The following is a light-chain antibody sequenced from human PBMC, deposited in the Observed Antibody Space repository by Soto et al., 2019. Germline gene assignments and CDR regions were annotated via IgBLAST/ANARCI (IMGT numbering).Light chain of an antibody. J-gene: IGLJ1*01. CDR1: SSDVGGYNY. Sequence: QSLLTQPASVSGSPGQSITISCTGTSSDVGGYNYVSWYQQHPGKAPKLMIYEVSNRPSGVSTRFSGSKSGKTASLTISGLQAEDEADYYCSSYTISTTLVFGTGTKVTVL. V-gene: IGLV2-14*01. CDR3: SSYTISTTLV. CDR2: EVS.